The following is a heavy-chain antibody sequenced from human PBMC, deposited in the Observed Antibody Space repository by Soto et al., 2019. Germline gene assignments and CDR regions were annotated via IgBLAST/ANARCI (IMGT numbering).Heavy chain of an antibody. V-gene: IGHV4-30-4*01. CDR2: IDHSGSA. CDR1: AGSIRSGDYY. Sequence: SETLSLTCTVSAGSIRSGDYYWAWIRQPPGKGLEWIGYIDHSGSAYYNPSLKSRATISIDTSNNQFSLKMTSVTAADTAVYYCAGELGTFYFDHWGQGTLVTVSS. D-gene: IGHD7-27*01. CDR3: AGELGTFYFDH. J-gene: IGHJ4*02.